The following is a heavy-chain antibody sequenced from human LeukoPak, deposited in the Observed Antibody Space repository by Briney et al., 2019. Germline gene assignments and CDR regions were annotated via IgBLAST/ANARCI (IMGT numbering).Heavy chain of an antibody. CDR1: GGSIISYY. Sequence: SETLSLTCTVSGGSIISYYWSWLRQPPGKGLEGIGYIYYSGSTNYNPSLTSRVTISVDTSKNQFSLKLSSVTAADTAVYYCAGSQYTLGYCSSTSCYAGGDAFDIWGQGRMVTVSS. CDR3: AGSQYTLGYCSSTSCYAGGDAFDI. J-gene: IGHJ3*02. V-gene: IGHV4-59*01. D-gene: IGHD2-2*01. CDR2: IYYSGST.